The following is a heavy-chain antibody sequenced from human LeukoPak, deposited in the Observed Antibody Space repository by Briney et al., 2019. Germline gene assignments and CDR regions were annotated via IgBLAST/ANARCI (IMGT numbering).Heavy chain of an antibody. J-gene: IGHJ4*02. D-gene: IGHD3-22*01. CDR1: GGSFSGYY. CDR2: INHSGST. V-gene: IGHV4-34*01. Sequence: SETLSLTCTVYGGSFSGYYWSWIRQPPGKGLEWIGEINHSGSTNYNPSLKSRVTISVDTSKNQFSLKLSSVTAADTAVYYCARVANYYDSSGYFLTFDYWGQGTLVTVSS. CDR3: ARVANYYDSSGYFLTFDY.